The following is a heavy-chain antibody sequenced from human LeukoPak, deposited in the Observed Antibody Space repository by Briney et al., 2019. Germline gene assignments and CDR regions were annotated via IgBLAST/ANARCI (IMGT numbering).Heavy chain of an antibody. CDR1: GFTFSSYA. D-gene: IGHD1-26*01. CDR2: ISYDGSNK. Sequence: GGSLRLSCAASGFTFSSYAMHWVRQAPGKGLEWVAVISYDGSNKYYADSVKGRFTISRDNSKNTLYLQMNSLRAEDTAVYYCAKRELPDPWGQGTLVTVSS. V-gene: IGHV3-30-3*01. CDR3: AKRELPDP. J-gene: IGHJ5*02.